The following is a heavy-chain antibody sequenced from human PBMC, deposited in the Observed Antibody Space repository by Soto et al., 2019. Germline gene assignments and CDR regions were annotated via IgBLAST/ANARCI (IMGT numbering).Heavy chain of an antibody. D-gene: IGHD6-6*01. CDR3: AKDLSSPLD. CDR2: ISYDGSNK. V-gene: IGHV3-30*18. J-gene: IGHJ4*02. Sequence: QVQLVESGGGVVQPGRSLRLSCAASGFTFSSYGMHWVRQAPGKGLEWVAVISYDGSNKYYADSVKGRFTISRDNSKNTLYLQMNSLGAEDTAVYYCAKDLSSPLDWGQGTLVTVSS. CDR1: GFTFSSYG.